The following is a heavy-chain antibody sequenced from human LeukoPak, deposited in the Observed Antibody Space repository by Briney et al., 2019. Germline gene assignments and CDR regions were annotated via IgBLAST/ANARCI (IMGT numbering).Heavy chain of an antibody. CDR3: AGYIVVAVEHNAFDI. V-gene: IGHV1-2*02. CDR2: MNPNTGGT. D-gene: IGHD2-15*01. J-gene: IGHJ3*02. CDR1: GYTFIDYY. Sequence: GASVKVSCKASGYTFIDYYMHWVRQAPGQGLEWVGWMNPNTGGTNYAQKYQGRVTMTSDTSITTFYMELSNLRSEDTAVYYCAGYIVVAVEHNAFDIWGQGTMVTVSS.